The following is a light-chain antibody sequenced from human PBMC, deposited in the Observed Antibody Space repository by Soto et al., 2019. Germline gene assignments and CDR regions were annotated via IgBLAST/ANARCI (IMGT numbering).Light chain of an antibody. J-gene: IGLJ1*01. CDR2: DVD. V-gene: IGLV2-8*01. CDR1: IGDVGGYYY. CDR3: LSYGGNNNYV. Sequence: QSALTQPPSASESPGQSVTISCSGTIGDVGGYYYVSWYQHHPGRAPKLLIYDVDKRPPGVPSRFSGSKSGNTASLTVSGLQADDEADYNCLSYGGNNNYVFGTGTKLTVL.